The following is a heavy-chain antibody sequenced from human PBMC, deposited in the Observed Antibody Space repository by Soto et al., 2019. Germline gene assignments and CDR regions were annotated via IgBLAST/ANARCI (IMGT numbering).Heavy chain of an antibody. CDR1: GGSISSDY. D-gene: IGHD4-4*01. V-gene: IGHV4-59*08. CDR2: IYYSGST. J-gene: IGHJ4*02. Sequence: SETLSLTCTVSGGSISSDYWSCIRQPPGKGLEWIAYIYYSGSTNYNPSLKSRVTISLDTSKNQFSLKLSSVTAADTAVYYCARFTSEMTTTFFFDYWGQGTLVTVSS. CDR3: ARFTSEMTTTFFFDY.